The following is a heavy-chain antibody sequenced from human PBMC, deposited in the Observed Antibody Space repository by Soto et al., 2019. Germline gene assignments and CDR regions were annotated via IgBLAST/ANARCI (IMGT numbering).Heavy chain of an antibody. D-gene: IGHD3-22*01. V-gene: IGHV4-30-2*01. J-gene: IGHJ3*02. CDR3: ARELLFYDSDGFSWDDAFDI. CDR2: IYQSGST. CDR1: GGSLSSSAYS. Sequence: QMHLQESGSGLVKPSQTLSLTCAVSGGSLSSSAYSWSWIRQPPGKGLEWIGFIYQSGSTYYNPSLKSRVTMSQDRPKNQFSLKLSSVTAADTAVYYCARELLFYDSDGFSWDDAFDIWGQGTMVTVSS.